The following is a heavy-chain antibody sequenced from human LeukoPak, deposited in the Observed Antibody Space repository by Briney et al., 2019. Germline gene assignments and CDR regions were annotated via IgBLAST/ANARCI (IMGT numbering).Heavy chain of an antibody. CDR2: IYSGGST. CDR1: GFTVSSNY. CDR3: AKGVLQVD. Sequence: GGSLRLSCAASGFTVSSNYMMWVRQAPGKGLEWVSVIYSGGSTYYADSVKCRFTISRDNSKNTLYLQMKSLSPEDTAVYYWAKGVLQVDWGLGTLVTVSS. D-gene: IGHD4/OR15-4a*01. V-gene: IGHV3-53*01. J-gene: IGHJ4*02.